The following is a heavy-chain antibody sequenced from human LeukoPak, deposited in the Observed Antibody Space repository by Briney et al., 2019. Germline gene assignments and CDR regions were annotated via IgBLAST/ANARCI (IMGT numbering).Heavy chain of an antibody. V-gene: IGHV4-39*01. D-gene: IGHD3-10*01. CDR1: GGSISSSSYY. CDR3: ARRRWFALDY. J-gene: IGHJ4*02. CDR2: IYYSGST. Sequence: SETLSLTCTVSGGSISSSSYYWGWLRQPPGTGLEWIGSIYYSGSTYYNPSLKSRVTISVDTSKNQFSLKLSSVTAADTAVYYCARRRWFALDYWGQGTLVTVSS.